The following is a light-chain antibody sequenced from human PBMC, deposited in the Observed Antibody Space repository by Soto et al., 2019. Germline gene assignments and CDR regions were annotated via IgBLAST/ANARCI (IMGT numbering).Light chain of an antibody. CDR1: QSISSW. CDR3: QQYNSYRT. CDR2: KAS. V-gene: IGKV1-5*03. Sequence: IQMTQSPSTLSASVGDRVTITCRASQSISSWLAWYQQKPGKAPKLLIYKASSLESEVPSRFSGSGSGTEFTLTISSLQPDDFATYYCQQYNSYRTFGQGTKVEIK. J-gene: IGKJ1*01.